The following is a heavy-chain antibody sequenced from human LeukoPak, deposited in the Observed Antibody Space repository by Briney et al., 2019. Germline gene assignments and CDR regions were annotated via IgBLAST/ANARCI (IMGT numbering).Heavy chain of an antibody. D-gene: IGHD3-3*01. Sequence: PGGFLRLSCAASGFTFSSYWMNWARQAPGKGLVWLSRINNDGSSTIYADSVKGRFTFSRDNAENTLFLEMSSLRVEDTAVYYCVRERNNFWSGHHSIFDSWGQGTLVTVSS. CDR1: GFTFSSYW. J-gene: IGHJ4*02. V-gene: IGHV3-74*01. CDR3: VRERNNFWSGHHSIFDS. CDR2: INNDGSST.